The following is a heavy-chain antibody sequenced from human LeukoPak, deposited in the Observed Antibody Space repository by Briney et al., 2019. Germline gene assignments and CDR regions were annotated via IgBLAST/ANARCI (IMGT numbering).Heavy chain of an antibody. Sequence: SVKVSCKASGYTFTGYYMHWVRQAPGQGLEWMGIINPSGRSPTNAQTFQGRVTMTSDSSTSTAYMELSSLRSEDTAVYYCARGLPGHCSGGNCHNYFDYWGQGTLVTVSS. CDR3: ARGLPGHCSGGNCHNYFDY. V-gene: IGHV1-46*01. CDR1: GYTFTGYY. D-gene: IGHD2-15*01. J-gene: IGHJ4*02. CDR2: INPSGRSP.